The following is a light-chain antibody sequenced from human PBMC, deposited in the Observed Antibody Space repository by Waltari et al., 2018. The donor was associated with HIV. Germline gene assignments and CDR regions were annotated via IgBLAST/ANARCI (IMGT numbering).Light chain of an antibody. Sequence: EIVMTQSPATLSVSPGERVTLSCRASQSVRSNLAWYQQKRGHAPSVVIYGASTRATGIPARFRGSGSGTEFTLTISSLQSADFAVYYCQQYDHWPMYTFGQGTELEIK. CDR1: QSVRSN. CDR3: QQYDHWPMYT. CDR2: GAS. V-gene: IGKV3-15*01. J-gene: IGKJ2*01.